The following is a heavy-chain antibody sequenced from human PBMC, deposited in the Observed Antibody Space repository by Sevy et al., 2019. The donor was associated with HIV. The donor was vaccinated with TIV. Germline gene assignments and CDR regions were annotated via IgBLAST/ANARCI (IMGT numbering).Heavy chain of an antibody. D-gene: IGHD2-2*01. Sequence: GGSLRLSCAASGFTFSNYWMTWVRQAPGKGLEWVANIKRDGSERYYVASVKSRFTMSRDNAKNSLYLKMNSLRADDTAVYYCARDCSSTTCLWGLDVWGQGTTVTVSS. V-gene: IGHV3-7*03. CDR2: IKRDGSER. J-gene: IGHJ6*02. CDR3: ARDCSSTTCLWGLDV. CDR1: GFTFSNYW.